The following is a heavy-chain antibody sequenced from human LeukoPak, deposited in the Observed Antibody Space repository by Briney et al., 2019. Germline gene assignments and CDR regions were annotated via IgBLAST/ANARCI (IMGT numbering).Heavy chain of an antibody. CDR3: ARGLDDYEDAFDI. J-gene: IGHJ3*02. D-gene: IGHD4-17*01. Sequence: ASVKVSCKASGYTFTNNFMHWVRQAPGQGLEWMGIINPSGDNTWYAQKFQGRVTLTRDTSISTAYMELSSLRSEDTALYYCARGLDDYEDAFDIWGQGTMVTASS. V-gene: IGHV1-46*01. CDR1: GYTFTNNF. CDR2: INPSGDNT.